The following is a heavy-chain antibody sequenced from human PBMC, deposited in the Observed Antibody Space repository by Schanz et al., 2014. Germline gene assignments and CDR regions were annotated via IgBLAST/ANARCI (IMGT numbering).Heavy chain of an antibody. D-gene: IGHD3-10*01. CDR2: INSDGTKR. CDR1: GFTFSSYG. J-gene: IGHJ4*02. CDR3: ARIGGSVFDY. V-gene: IGHV3-30*02. Sequence: VQLVESGGGLVKPGGSLRLSCAASGFTFSSYGMHWVRQAPGKGLEWVAFINSDGTKRFYADSVKSRFTISRDNSKNSLYLQMNSLRAEDTAVYYCARIGGSVFDYWAQGTLXTVSS.